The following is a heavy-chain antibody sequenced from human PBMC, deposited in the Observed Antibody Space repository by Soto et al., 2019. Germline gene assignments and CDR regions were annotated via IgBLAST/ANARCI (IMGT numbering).Heavy chain of an antibody. V-gene: IGHV4-39*01. D-gene: IGHD2-15*01. CDR1: GGSISSSSYH. CDR3: ARRRGYCSGGSCYNWFDP. Sequence: SETLSLTCTVSGGSISSSSYHWGWIRQPPGKGLEWIGSIYYSGSTYYNPSLKSRVTISVDTSKNQFSLKLSSVTAADTAVYYCARRRGYCSGGSCYNWFDPWGQGTLVTVSS. CDR2: IYYSGST. J-gene: IGHJ5*02.